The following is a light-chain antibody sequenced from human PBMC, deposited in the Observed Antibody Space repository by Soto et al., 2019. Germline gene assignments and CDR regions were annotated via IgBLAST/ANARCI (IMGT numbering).Light chain of an antibody. V-gene: IGKV1-8*01. CDR1: QGISSY. CDR3: QQYDTYWT. Sequence: AIRMTQSTSSFSASTGDRVTVTCRASQGISSYLAWYQQKPGKAPNLLIYKASSLKSGVPSRFSGSGSGTEFTLTISSLQPDDFATYYCQQYDTYWTFGQGTKVDIK. J-gene: IGKJ1*01. CDR2: KAS.